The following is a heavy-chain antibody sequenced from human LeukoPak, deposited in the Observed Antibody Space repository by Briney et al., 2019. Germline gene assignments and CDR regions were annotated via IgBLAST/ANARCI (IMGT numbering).Heavy chain of an antibody. Sequence: SETLSLTCSVSGDSVSRSDSYWDWIRQPPGKGLEWIGTIYYSGRTYYSPSLKSRVTMSVDSSNNQFSLNLRSVTAADTAVYYCARRRYYDGSGYLEWGQGTLLSVSS. D-gene: IGHD3-22*01. CDR1: GDSVSRSDSY. V-gene: IGHV4-39*01. CDR2: IYYSGRT. CDR3: ARRRYYDGSGYLE. J-gene: IGHJ1*01.